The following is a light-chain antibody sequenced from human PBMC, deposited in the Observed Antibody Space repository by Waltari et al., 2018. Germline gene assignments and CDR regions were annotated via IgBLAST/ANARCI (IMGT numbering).Light chain of an antibody. CDR2: KDS. J-gene: IGKJ4*01. Sequence: DIQMTQSPSTLSASVGDRVTITCRASQSISNWLAWSQQKPGKAPKLLIYKDSTLESGVPSRFSGSGSGTEFTLTISSLQPDDFATSYCQQYNSNSLLTFGGGTKVEIK. CDR1: QSISNW. V-gene: IGKV1-5*03. CDR3: QQYNSNSLLT.